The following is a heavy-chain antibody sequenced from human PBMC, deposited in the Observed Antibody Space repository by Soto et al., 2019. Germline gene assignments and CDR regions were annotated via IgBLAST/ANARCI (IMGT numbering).Heavy chain of an antibody. Sequence: GGSLRLSCAASGFTFSNAWMSWVRQAPGKGLEWVGRIKSKTDGGTTDYAAPVKGRFTISRDDSKNTLYLQMNSLKTEDTAVYYCSTDRSPDYDFTNYSFDYWGQGTLVTVSS. V-gene: IGHV3-15*01. CDR2: IKSKTDGGTT. CDR3: STDRSPDYDFTNYSFDY. D-gene: IGHD3-3*01. CDR1: GFTFSNAW. J-gene: IGHJ4*02.